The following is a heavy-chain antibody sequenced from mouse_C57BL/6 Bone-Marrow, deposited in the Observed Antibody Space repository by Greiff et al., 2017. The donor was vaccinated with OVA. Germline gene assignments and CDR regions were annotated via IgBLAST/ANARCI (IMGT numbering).Heavy chain of an antibody. J-gene: IGHJ3*01. Sequence: DVMLVESGGGLVQPGGSLSLSCAASGFTFTDYYMSWVRQPPGKALEWLGFIRNKANGYTTEYSASVQGRFTISRDNSQSILYLQMNALRAEDSATYYCARGNRCAYWGQGTLVTVSA. CDR2: IRNKANGYTT. D-gene: IGHD2-1*01. CDR1: GFTFTDYY. V-gene: IGHV7-3*01. CDR3: ARGNRCAY.